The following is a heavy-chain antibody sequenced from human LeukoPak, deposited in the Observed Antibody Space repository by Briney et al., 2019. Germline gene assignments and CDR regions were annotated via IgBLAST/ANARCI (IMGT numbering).Heavy chain of an antibody. J-gene: IGHJ4*02. CDR2: ISYDGSNK. V-gene: IGHV3-30-3*01. Sequence: AGRSLRLSCAAPGFTFSSYAMHWVRQAPGKGLEWVAVISYDGSNKYYADSVKGRFTISRDNSKNTLYLQMNSLRAEDTAVYYCARGGYCSSTSCTYYFDYWGQGTLVTVSS. D-gene: IGHD2-2*01. CDR1: GFTFSSYA. CDR3: ARGGYCSSTSCTYYFDY.